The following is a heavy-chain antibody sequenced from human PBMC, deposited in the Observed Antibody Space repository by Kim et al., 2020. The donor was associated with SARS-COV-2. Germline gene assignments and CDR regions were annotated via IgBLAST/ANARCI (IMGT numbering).Heavy chain of an antibody. CDR2: T. CDR3: ARSLRGGAFDI. V-gene: IGHV4-39*01. D-gene: IGHD3-10*01. Sequence: TYYNPSLKSRVTISVDTSKNQFSLKLSSVTAADTAVYYCARSLRGGAFDIWGQGTMVTVSS. J-gene: IGHJ3*02.